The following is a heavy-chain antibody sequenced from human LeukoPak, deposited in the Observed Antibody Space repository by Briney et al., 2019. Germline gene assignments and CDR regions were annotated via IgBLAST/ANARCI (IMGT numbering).Heavy chain of an antibody. CDR3: ARGGLSIMGY. CDR2: ISSSGSTK. V-gene: IGHV3-48*01. Sequence: GGSLRLSCGASGITFSSYSMNWARQAPGKGLEWVSYISSSGSTKYYADSVKGRFTISRDNARNSLYLQMNSLRAEDTAVYFCARGGLSIMGYWGQGTLVTVSS. CDR1: GITFSSYS. D-gene: IGHD2/OR15-2a*01. J-gene: IGHJ4*02.